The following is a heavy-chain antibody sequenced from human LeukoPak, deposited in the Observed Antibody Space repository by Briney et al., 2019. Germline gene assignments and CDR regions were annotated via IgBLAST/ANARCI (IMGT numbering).Heavy chain of an antibody. CDR1: GFTFSTYA. CDR3: AKDHYDFCSDYFDY. CDR2: ISGSGGST. D-gene: IGHD3-3*01. V-gene: IGHV3-23*01. J-gene: IGHJ4*02. Sequence: GGSLRLSCAASGFTFSTYAMSWVRQAPGKGLEWVSAISGSGGSTYYADSVKGRFTVSRDNSKNTLYLQMNSLRAEDTAVYYCAKDHYDFCSDYFDYWGQGTLVTVSS.